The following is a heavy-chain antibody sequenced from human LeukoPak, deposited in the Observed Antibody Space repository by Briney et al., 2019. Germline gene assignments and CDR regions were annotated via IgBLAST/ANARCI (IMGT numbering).Heavy chain of an antibody. CDR3: AKDSSHTYYYDSSGYYSDAFDI. CDR1: GFTFDDYA. D-gene: IGHD3-22*01. J-gene: IGHJ3*02. V-gene: IGHV3-9*03. Sequence: GGSLRLSCAASGFTFDDYAMHWVRQAPGKGLEWVSGISWNSGSIGYADSVKGRFTISRDNAKNSLYLQMNSLRAEDMALYYCAKDSSHTYYYDSSGYYSDAFDIWGQGTMVTVSS. CDR2: ISWNSGSI.